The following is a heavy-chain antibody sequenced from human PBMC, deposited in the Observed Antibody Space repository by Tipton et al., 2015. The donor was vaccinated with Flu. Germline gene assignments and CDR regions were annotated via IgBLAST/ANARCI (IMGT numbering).Heavy chain of an antibody. D-gene: IGHD3-3*01. CDR3: TTGKRF. CDR2: VKSKTDGGTS. CDR1: GFLFNKAW. J-gene: IGHJ4*02. Sequence: GSLRLSCAASGFLFNKAWMSWVRQAPGKGLGWVGRVKSKTDGGTSDYGASVRGRFIISRDDSENTVFLQMNSLKVEDTVVYYCTTGKRFWGQGTLVTVSS. V-gene: IGHV3-15*01.